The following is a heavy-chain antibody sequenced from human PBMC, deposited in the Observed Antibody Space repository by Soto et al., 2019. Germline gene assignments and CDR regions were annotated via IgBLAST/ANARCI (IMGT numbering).Heavy chain of an antibody. Sequence: GASVKVSCKASGFTFTSYAMHWVHQAPGQRLEWMGWINAGNGNTKYSQKFQGRVTITRDTSASTAYMELSSLRSEDTAAYYCARSRVVVAAIWNYWGQGTLVTVSS. D-gene: IGHD2-15*01. CDR1: GFTFTSYA. J-gene: IGHJ4*02. V-gene: IGHV1-3*01. CDR2: INAGNGNT. CDR3: ARSRVVVAAIWNY.